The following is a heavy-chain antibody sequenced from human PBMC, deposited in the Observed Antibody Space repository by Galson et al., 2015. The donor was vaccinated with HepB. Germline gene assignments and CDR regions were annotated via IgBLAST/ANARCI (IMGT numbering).Heavy chain of an antibody. CDR3: ARVRYYDSSGMYYFDY. CDR1: GITFSSYD. J-gene: IGHJ4*02. Sequence: SLRLSCAASGITFSSYDMHWVRQATGKGLEWVSAIGTAGDTYYPGSVKGRFTISRENAKNSLYLQMNSLRAGDTAVYYCARVRYYDSSGMYYFDYWGQGTLVTVSS. D-gene: IGHD3-22*01. V-gene: IGHV3-13*01. CDR2: IGTAGDT.